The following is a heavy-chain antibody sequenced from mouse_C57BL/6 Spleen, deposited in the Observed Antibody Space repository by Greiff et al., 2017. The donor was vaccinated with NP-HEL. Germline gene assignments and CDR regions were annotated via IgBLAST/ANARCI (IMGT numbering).Heavy chain of an antibody. J-gene: IGHJ3*01. CDR2: IDPETGGT. Sequence: QVQLQHSGAELVRPGASVTLSCKASGYTFTDYEMHWVKQTPVHGLEWIGAIDPETGGTAYNQKFKGKAILTADKSSSTAYMELRSLTSEDSAVYYCTIYYDYGGFAYWGQGTLVTVSA. D-gene: IGHD2-4*01. CDR1: GYTFTDYE. CDR3: TIYYDYGGFAY. V-gene: IGHV1-15*01.